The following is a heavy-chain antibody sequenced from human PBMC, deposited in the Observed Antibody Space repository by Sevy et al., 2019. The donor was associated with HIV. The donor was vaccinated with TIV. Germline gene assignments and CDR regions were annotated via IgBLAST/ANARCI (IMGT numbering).Heavy chain of an antibody. CDR1: GYTFTSYD. V-gene: IGHV1-8*01. D-gene: IGHD2-2*01. CDR3: ARSLMPVPSWYGP. Sequence: ASVKVSCKASGYTFTSYDINWVRQATGQGLEWMGWMNPNSCNTGYAQKFQGRVTMTRNTSISSAYMELSSLRSEDTAVYHCARSLMPVPSWYGPWGQGTLVTFSS. J-gene: IGHJ5*02. CDR2: MNPNSCNT.